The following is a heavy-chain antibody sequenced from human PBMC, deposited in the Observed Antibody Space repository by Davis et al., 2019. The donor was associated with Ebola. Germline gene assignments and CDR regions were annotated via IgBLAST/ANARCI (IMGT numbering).Heavy chain of an antibody. CDR3: ARLAIAARLYYYYYYGMDV. Sequence: PGGSLRLSCAASGFTFSSYAMSWVRQAPGKGLEWVSAISGSGGSTYYADSVKGRFTISRDNAKNSLYLQMNSLRAEDTAVYYCARLAIAARLYYYYYYGMDVWGQGTTVTVSS. V-gene: IGHV3-23*01. CDR1: GFTFSSYA. D-gene: IGHD6-6*01. J-gene: IGHJ6*02. CDR2: ISGSGGST.